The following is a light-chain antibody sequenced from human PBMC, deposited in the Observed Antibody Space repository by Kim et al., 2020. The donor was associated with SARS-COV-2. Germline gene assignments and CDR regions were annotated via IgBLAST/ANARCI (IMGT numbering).Light chain of an antibody. J-gene: IGLJ3*02. Sequence: TFCSDGSCDNRSNYYVRWYQQIPGTAPKLLIYAKSTRPSGFPERFSGSKSDTSASLAISGLQAEDEADYYCHSWDSSLSDGVFGGGTQLTVL. CDR3: HSWDSSLSDGV. CDR2: AKS. V-gene: IGLV1-40*01. CDR1: SCDNRSNYY.